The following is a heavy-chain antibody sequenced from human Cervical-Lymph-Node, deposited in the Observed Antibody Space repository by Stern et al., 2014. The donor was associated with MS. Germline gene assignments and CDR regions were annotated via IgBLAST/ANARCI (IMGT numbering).Heavy chain of an antibody. Sequence: QMQLVQSGGEVKKPGASVKVSCKTSGYRFTSYEIQWVRQAPGKGLEWMGWVNHMNDKRGYEKKVEGRVTMTWDTYTGTDYMELKSLNPEDTAFYYCARAVTRIVFRSGPVFGYWGQGTQITVSA. V-gene: IGHV1-8*01. CDR2: VNHMNDKR. D-gene: IGHD1-26*01. J-gene: IGHJ4*02. CDR3: ARAVTRIVFRSGPVFGY. CDR1: GYRFTSYE.